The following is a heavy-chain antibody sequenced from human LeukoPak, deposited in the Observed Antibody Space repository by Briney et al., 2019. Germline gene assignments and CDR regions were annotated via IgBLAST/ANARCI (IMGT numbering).Heavy chain of an antibody. J-gene: IGHJ4*02. CDR3: ASHRGWLNRAFDY. D-gene: IGHD6-19*01. CDR1: GYSISSGYY. Sequence: KSSETLSLTCAVSGYSISSGYYWGWIRQPPGKGLELIGSVYHSGSTYYNPSLKSRVTISVDTSKNQFSLKLSSVTAADTAVYYCASHRGWLNRAFDYWGQGTLVTVSP. V-gene: IGHV4-38-2*01. CDR2: VYHSGST.